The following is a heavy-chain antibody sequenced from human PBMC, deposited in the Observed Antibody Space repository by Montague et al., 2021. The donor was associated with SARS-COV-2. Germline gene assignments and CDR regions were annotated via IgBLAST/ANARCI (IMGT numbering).Heavy chain of an antibody. J-gene: IGHJ3*02. CDR3: ASPTYYYDSSGCDDFDI. D-gene: IGHD3-22*01. V-gene: IGHV4-39*01. Sequence: SETLSLTCTVSGGSISSSSYYWGWIRQPPGKGLEWIGSIYYSGSTYYNSSLKSRVTISVETSKNQFSLKLSSVTAADTAVYYCASPTYYYDSSGCDDFDIWGQGTMVTVSS. CDR2: IYYSGST. CDR1: GGSISSSSYY.